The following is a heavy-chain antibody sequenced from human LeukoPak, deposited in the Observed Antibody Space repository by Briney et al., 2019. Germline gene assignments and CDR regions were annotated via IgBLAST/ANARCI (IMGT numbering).Heavy chain of an antibody. J-gene: IGHJ4*02. Sequence: SETLSLTCTVSGGSISSYYWSWIRQPPGKGLEWIGYIYTSGSTNYNPSLKSRVTISVDTSKNQFSLKLSSVTAADTALYYCARHEYDSSGYYAYYFDYWGQGTLVTVSS. CDR2: IYTSGST. V-gene: IGHV4-4*09. CDR1: GGSISSYY. D-gene: IGHD3-22*01. CDR3: ARHEYDSSGYYAYYFDY.